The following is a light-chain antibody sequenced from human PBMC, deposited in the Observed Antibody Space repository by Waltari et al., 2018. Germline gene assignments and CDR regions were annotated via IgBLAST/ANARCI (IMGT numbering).Light chain of an antibody. Sequence: ETVLTQSPGTLSLSPGERATLSCRASQSVGRSLAWYQQKPGQAPRLLIYGASSRATGIPDRFSGSGSGTDFSLTISRLEPEDFAVYYCKHYVRLPATFGQGTKVEIK. CDR2: GAS. CDR1: QSVGRS. V-gene: IGKV3-20*01. J-gene: IGKJ1*01. CDR3: KHYVRLPAT.